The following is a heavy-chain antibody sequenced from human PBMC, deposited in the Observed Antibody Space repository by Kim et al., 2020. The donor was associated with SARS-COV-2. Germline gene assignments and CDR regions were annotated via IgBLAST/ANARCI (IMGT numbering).Heavy chain of an antibody. CDR1: GFTFSSYE. D-gene: IGHD3-3*01. Sequence: GGSLRLSCAASGFTFSSYEMNWVRQAPGKGLEWVSYISSSGSTIYYADSVKGRFTISRDNAKNSLYLQMNSLRAEDTAVYYCARGNDFWSGYHDYWGQGTLVTVSS. CDR2: ISSSGSTI. J-gene: IGHJ4*02. V-gene: IGHV3-48*03. CDR3: ARGNDFWSGYHDY.